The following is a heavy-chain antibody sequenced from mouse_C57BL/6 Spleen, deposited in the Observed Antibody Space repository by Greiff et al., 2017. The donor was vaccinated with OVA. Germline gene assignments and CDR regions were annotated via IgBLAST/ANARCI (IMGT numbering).Heavy chain of an antibody. D-gene: IGHD2-5*01. V-gene: IGHV3-6*01. J-gene: IGHJ1*03. CDR1: GYSITSGYY. Sequence: ESGPGLVKPSQSLSLTCSVTGYSITSGYYWNWIRQFPGNKLEWMCYISYDGSNNYNPSLKNRISITRDTSKNQFFLKLNAVTTEDTATYYGARVGYYSNHWYFDVWGTGTTVTVSS. CDR3: ARVGYYSNHWYFDV. CDR2: ISYDGSN.